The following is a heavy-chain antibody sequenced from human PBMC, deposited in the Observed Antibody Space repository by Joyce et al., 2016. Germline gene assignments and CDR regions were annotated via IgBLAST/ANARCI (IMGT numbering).Heavy chain of an antibody. Sequence: QVQLVQSGAEVNKPGASVKVSCKASGYTFTNFDINWVRQAPGQGLEWLGRMTPNSGNTGYAQNFQGRVTMTRDTSISTAYMELSSLRSEDTAVYFCARNKYGTGDFDFWGQRTPVTVCS. CDR2: MTPNSGNT. V-gene: IGHV1-8*01. CDR1: GYTFTNFD. D-gene: IGHD7-27*01. J-gene: IGHJ4*02. CDR3: ARNKYGTGDFDF.